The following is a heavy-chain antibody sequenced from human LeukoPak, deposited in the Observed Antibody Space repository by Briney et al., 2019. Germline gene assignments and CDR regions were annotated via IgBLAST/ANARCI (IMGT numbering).Heavy chain of an antibody. Sequence: KASETLSLTCTVSGGSISSSSYYWGWIRQPPGKGLEWIGSIYYSGSTYYNPSLKSRVTTSVDTSKNQFSLKLSSVTAADTAVYYCARRLGRILWIDFWGQGTLVTVSS. CDR2: IYYSGST. D-gene: IGHD3-10*01. J-gene: IGHJ4*02. CDR1: GGSISSSSYY. CDR3: ARRLGRILWIDF. V-gene: IGHV4-39*01.